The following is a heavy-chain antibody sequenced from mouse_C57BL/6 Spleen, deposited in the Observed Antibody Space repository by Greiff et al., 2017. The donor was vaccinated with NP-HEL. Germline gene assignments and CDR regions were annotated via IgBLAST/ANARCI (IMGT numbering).Heavy chain of an antibody. D-gene: IGHD2-4*01. CDR3: ARSHYEYFDV. V-gene: IGHV1-54*01. CDR2: INPGSGGT. Sequence: VQLQQSGAELVRPGTSVKVSCKASGYAFTNYLIEWVKQRPGQGLEWIGVINPGSGGTNYNEKFKGKATLTADKSSSTAYMQLSSLTSEDSAVYFCARSHYEYFDVWGTGTTVTVSS. CDR1: GYAFTNYL. J-gene: IGHJ1*03.